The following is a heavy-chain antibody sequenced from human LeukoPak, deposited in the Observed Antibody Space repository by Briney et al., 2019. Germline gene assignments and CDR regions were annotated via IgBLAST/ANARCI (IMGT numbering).Heavy chain of an antibody. Sequence: SETLSLTCAVYGGSFSGYYWSWIRQPPGKGLEWIGEINHSGSTNYNPSLKSRVTISVDTSKNQFSLKLSSVTAADTAVYYCARDWGYNWNHGVTTQTNSPWFDPWGQGTLVTVSS. CDR2: INHSGST. J-gene: IGHJ5*02. V-gene: IGHV4-34*01. CDR1: GGSFSGYY. D-gene: IGHD1-14*01. CDR3: ARDWGYNWNHGVTTQTNSPWFDP.